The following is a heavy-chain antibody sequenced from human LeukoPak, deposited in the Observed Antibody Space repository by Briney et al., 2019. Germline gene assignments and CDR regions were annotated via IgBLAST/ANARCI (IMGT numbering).Heavy chain of an antibody. D-gene: IGHD1-26*01. CDR2: INVITGYI. CDR1: GFTFSKYW. V-gene: IGHV3-21*01. Sequence: PGGSLRLSCGASGFTFSKYWMSWVRQAPGKGLEWVAYINVITGYIYYADSLKGRFTISRDNAKKSLFLEMNSLRVEDTAVYYCARDRSGSSSVDDAFDIWGQGIMVTVSS. J-gene: IGHJ3*02. CDR3: ARDRSGSSSVDDAFDI.